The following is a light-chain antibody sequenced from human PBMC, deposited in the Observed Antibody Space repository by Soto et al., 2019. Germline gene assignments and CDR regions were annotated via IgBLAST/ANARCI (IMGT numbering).Light chain of an antibody. V-gene: IGKV3-20*01. Sequence: EIVLTQSPATLSLSPGERATLSCRASQSVSSYLAWYQQKPGQAPRLLIYGAYSRATGIPDRFSGSGSGTDFTLTISRLEPEDFAVYYCQQYGTSLTFGGGTKVDIK. CDR1: QSVSSY. CDR3: QQYGTSLT. CDR2: GAY. J-gene: IGKJ4*01.